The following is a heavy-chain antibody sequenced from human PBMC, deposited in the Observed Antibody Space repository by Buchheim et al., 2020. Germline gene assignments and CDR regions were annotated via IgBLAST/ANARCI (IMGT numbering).Heavy chain of an antibody. CDR2: ISYDGSNK. CDR3: AKAPWIQLLIDY. CDR1: GFTFSSYG. Sequence: QVQLVESGGGVVQPGRSLRLSCAASGFTFSSYGMHWVRQAPGKGLEWVAVISYDGSNKYYADSVKGRFTISRDNSKNTLYLPMNSLRAEDTAVYYCAKAPWIQLLIDYWGQGTL. J-gene: IGHJ4*02. D-gene: IGHD5-18*01. V-gene: IGHV3-30*18.